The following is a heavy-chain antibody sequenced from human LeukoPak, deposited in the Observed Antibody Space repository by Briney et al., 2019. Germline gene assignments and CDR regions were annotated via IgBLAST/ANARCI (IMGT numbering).Heavy chain of an antibody. Sequence: SETLSLTCAVYGGSFSGYYWSWIRQPPGKGLEWIGSIYYSGSTYYNPSLKSRVTISVDTSKNQFSLKLSSVTAADTAVYYCAREPNYYDSSGYYTASYFDYWGQGTLVTVSS. CDR2: IYYSGST. J-gene: IGHJ4*02. V-gene: IGHV4-34*01. D-gene: IGHD3-22*01. CDR3: AREPNYYDSSGYYTASYFDY. CDR1: GGSFSGYY.